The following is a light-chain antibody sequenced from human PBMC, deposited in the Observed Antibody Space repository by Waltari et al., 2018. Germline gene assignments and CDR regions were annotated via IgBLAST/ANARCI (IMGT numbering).Light chain of an antibody. Sequence: SYELTQPSSVSLSPGQTANITCSGNVLAKKYGRWLQQKPGQAPMLPIYRDNARPPGIPERFPGSSSGTTVTLTISGAHVEDEADYYCYSVSANSWVFGGGTRLTVL. J-gene: IGLJ3*02. V-gene: IGLV3-27*01. CDR2: RDN. CDR1: VLAKKY. CDR3: YSVSANSWV.